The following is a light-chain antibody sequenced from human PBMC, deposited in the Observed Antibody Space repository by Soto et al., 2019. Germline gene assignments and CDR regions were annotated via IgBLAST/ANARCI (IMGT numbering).Light chain of an antibody. J-gene: IGLJ3*02. Sequence: QYALTQPRSVSGSPGQSVTISCTGASSDIGDYDYVSWYQQHPGRAPKLIIYSVTKRPSGVPDRFSGSKSGNTASLTISGLQAEDESDYYCCSYAGTSTPSWVFGGGTKLTVL. CDR3: CSYAGTSTPSWV. V-gene: IGLV2-11*01. CDR1: SSDIGDYDY. CDR2: SVT.